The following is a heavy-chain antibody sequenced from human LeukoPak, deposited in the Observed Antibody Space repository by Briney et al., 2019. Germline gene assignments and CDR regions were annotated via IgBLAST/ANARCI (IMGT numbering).Heavy chain of an antibody. CDR2: ISNSAIT. V-gene: IGHV4-59*01. CDR3: ARVGYYGSGSYYRDYFEY. CDR1: GVSISSYY. Sequence: TSETLSLTCTVSGVSISSYYWTRIRHPPGKGLEGIGFISNSAITDYNPSLKSRVTISIDTSKNQFSLKLISVTAADTAVYYCARVGYYGSGSYYRDYFEYWGQGTLVTVSS. J-gene: IGHJ4*02. D-gene: IGHD3-10*01.